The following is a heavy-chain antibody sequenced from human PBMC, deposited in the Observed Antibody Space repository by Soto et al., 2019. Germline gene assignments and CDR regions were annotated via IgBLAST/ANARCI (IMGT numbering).Heavy chain of an antibody. CDR3: ARASPVVTDV. V-gene: IGHV4-4*02. D-gene: IGHD5-18*01. CDR2: IYHGGST. CDR1: GDSISSTRL. Sequence: ASETLSLTCTVSGDSISSTRLWSWIRQPPGKGLEWIGDIYHGGSTYYNPSLKSRVTISVDTSKNQFSLKLSSVTAADTAVCYCARASPVVTDVWGQGTTVTVS. J-gene: IGHJ6*02.